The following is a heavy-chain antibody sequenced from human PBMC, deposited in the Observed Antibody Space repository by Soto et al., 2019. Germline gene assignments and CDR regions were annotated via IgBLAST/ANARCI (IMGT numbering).Heavy chain of an antibody. Sequence: QVRLVESVGGVVQPGRSLRLSCTASGFSFSSYAMYWFRQPPGKGQEWVAVISHDGINKHYADSVKGRVTVSRDNSNHSLDLQLNSLRGEDTAMYYCARDMYSSDYFVKWFEPWGQGTLVTVSS. J-gene: IGHJ5*02. CDR2: ISHDGINK. D-gene: IGHD6-19*01. V-gene: IGHV3-30-3*01. CDR3: ARDMYSSDYFVKWFEP. CDR1: GFSFSSYA.